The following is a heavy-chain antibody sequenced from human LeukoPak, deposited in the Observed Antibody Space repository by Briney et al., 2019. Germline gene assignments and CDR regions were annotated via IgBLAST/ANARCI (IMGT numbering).Heavy chain of an antibody. J-gene: IGHJ4*02. D-gene: IGHD3-3*01. V-gene: IGHV3-48*01. CDR1: GFTSTTYS. CDR2: ISTPGTTM. Sequence: PGGSLRLSCAASGFTSTTYSINWVRQAPGKGLEWVSYISTPGTTMYYADSVKGRFTISRDNAKNSLYLQMNSLRAEDTAVYYCARGGGDSWGQGTLVTVSS. CDR3: ARGGGDS.